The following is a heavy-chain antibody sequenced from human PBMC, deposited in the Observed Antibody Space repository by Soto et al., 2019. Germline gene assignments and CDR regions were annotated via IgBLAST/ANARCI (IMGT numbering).Heavy chain of an antibody. J-gene: IGHJ4*02. CDR1: GDSISSYY. CDR2: LYYGRSA. V-gene: IGHV4-59*01. D-gene: IGHD3-22*01. CDR3: ALRSMAVVPEY. Sequence: QVQLQESGPGLVKPSETLSLTCAVSGDSISSYYCMWIRQPPGKGLESIGYLYYGRSANYNPSLRSRVTLSVDTSTNQCSLTLSSMTAAETAVYYCALRSMAVVPEYWGQGTLVTVSS.